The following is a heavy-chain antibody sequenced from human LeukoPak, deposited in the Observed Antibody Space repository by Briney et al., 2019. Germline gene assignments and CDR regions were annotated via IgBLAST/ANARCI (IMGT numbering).Heavy chain of an antibody. CDR2: IYPGDSDT. Sequence: GDSLKISCKGSGYSFTSYWIGWVRQMPGKGLEWMGIIYPGDSDTRYSPSFQGQVTISADKSISTAYLQWSSLKASDTAMYYCARLHYYDILTGYYFDYWGQGTLVTVSS. D-gene: IGHD3-9*01. V-gene: IGHV5-51*01. CDR3: ARLHYYDILTGYYFDY. J-gene: IGHJ4*02. CDR1: GYSFTSYW.